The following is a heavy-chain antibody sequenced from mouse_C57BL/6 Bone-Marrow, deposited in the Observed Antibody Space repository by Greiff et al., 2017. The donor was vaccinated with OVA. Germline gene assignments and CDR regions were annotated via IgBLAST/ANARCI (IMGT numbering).Heavy chain of an antibody. CDR2: IYPRSGNT. J-gene: IGHJ4*01. Sequence: VQLQQSGAELARPGASVKLSCKASGYTFTSYGISWVKQRTGQGLEWIGEIYPRSGNTYYNEKFKGKATLTADKSSSTAYIELRSLTSEDSAVYFCARPLGLRDAPYAMDYWGQGTSVTVSS. D-gene: IGHD2-4*01. CDR1: GYTFTSYG. CDR3: ARPLGLRDAPYAMDY. V-gene: IGHV1-81*01.